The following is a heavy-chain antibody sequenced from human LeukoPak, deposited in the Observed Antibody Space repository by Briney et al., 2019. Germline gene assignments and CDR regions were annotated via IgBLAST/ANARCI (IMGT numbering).Heavy chain of an antibody. CDR2: IYYSGST. J-gene: IGHJ5*02. V-gene: IGHV4-30-4*08. CDR1: GGSVNSGSYY. CDR3: ARRVPKLLWFGELFWVFDP. D-gene: IGHD3-10*01. Sequence: SSETLSLTCTVSGGSVNSGSYYWNWIRQPPGKGLEWIGYIYYSGSTYYNPSLKSRVTISVDTSKNQFSLKLSSVTAADTAVYYCARRVPKLLWFGELFWVFDPWGQGTLVTVSS.